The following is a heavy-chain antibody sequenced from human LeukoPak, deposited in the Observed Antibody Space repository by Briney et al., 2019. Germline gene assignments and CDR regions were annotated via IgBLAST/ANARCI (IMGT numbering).Heavy chain of an antibody. J-gene: IGHJ5*02. CDR2: INSNGNT. Sequence: GASLRLSCAASGFSISGYAMSWVRQAPGKGLEWVSGINSNGNTYNADSVKGRFTISRDNSKNTLYLQMNGLRVEDTAVYYCAKDQVGWTSSRFDPWGQGTVVTVSS. V-gene: IGHV3-23*01. CDR3: AKDQVGWTSSRFDP. D-gene: IGHD6-6*01. CDR1: GFSISGYA.